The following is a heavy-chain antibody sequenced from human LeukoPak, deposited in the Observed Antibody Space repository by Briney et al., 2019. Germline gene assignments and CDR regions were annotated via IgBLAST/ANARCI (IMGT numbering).Heavy chain of an antibody. Sequence: ASVKVSRKASGYTFTGYYMHWVRQAPGQGLEWMGWINPNSGGTNYAQKFQGRVTMTRDTSISTAYMELSRLRSDDTAVYYCARERRAVVTAVDYWGQGTLVTVSS. V-gene: IGHV1-2*02. CDR2: INPNSGGT. D-gene: IGHD2-21*02. J-gene: IGHJ4*02. CDR1: GYTFTGYY. CDR3: ARERRAVVTAVDY.